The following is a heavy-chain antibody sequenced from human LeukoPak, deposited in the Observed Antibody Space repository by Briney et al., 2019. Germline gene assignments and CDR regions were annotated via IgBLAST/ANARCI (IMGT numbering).Heavy chain of an antibody. CDR1: GGSISGYY. J-gene: IGHJ3*02. V-gene: IGHV4-59*08. D-gene: IGHD3-22*01. Sequence: SETLSLTCTVSGGSISGYYWSWIRQSPGKGLVWIGYIHYSGSTNYNPSLKSRVTMSVDMSKNQFSLKLSYVTAADTALYYCARHFTYYYDSSGYPRDGFDIWGLGTMVTVSS. CDR2: IHYSGST. CDR3: ARHFTYYYDSSGYPRDGFDI.